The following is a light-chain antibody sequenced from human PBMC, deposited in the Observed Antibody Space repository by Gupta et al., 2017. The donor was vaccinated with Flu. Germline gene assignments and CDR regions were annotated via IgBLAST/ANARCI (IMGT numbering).Light chain of an antibody. CDR2: WAS. CDR1: QSVLYSSNNKNY. J-gene: IGKJ1*01. V-gene: IGKV4-1*01. CDR3: QQYYSTPPT. Sequence: SLGERATINCKSSQSVLYSSNNKNYLAWYQQKPGQPPKLLIYWASTRESGVPDRFSGSGSGTDFTLTISSLQAEDVAVYYCQQYYSTPPTFGQGTRVDIK.